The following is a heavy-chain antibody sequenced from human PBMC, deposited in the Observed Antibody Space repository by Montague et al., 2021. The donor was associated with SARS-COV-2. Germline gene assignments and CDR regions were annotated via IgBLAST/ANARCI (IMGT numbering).Heavy chain of an antibody. V-gene: IGHV4-39*01. J-gene: IGHJ3*02. CDR2: IYYSGST. Sequence: SETLSLTCTVSGGSISSSSYNWGWIRQPPGKGLEWIGSIYYSGSTYYNPSLKSRVTISVDTSKNQFSLKLSSVTAADTAVYYCARFPTSYYYDSKAAPATPDAFDIWGQGTMVTVPS. D-gene: IGHD3-22*01. CDR3: ARFPTSYYYDSKAAPATPDAFDI. CDR1: GGSISSSSYN.